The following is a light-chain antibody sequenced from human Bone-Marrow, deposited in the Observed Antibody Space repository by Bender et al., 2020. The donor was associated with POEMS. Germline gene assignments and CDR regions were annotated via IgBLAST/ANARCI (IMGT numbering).Light chain of an antibody. CDR1: RSEIASYDY. CDR3: SAWDDSLSGWV. J-gene: IGLJ3*02. Sequence: QSALTQPRSVSGSPGQSVTISCTGSRSEIASYDYVAWYQQHPGKAPKLIIYDVTKRPSGVPDRISGSKSGNTASLTISGLQPEDEALYYCSAWDDSLSGWVFGGGTKLTVL. CDR2: DVT. V-gene: IGLV2-11*01.